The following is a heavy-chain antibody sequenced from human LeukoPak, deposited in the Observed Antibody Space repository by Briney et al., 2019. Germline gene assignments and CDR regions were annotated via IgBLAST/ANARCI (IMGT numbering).Heavy chain of an antibody. D-gene: IGHD6-19*01. CDR3: ARYRSQWLVDY. CDR1: GFTFRNFG. Sequence: PGRSLRLSCAASGFTFRNFGMHWVRQAPGKGLEWVAVIWYDGSNEYYANSVKGRFTISRDNSKNTLSLQMNSLRAEDTAVYYCARYRSQWLVDYWGQGTLVTVSS. CDR2: IWYDGSNE. V-gene: IGHV3-33*01. J-gene: IGHJ4*02.